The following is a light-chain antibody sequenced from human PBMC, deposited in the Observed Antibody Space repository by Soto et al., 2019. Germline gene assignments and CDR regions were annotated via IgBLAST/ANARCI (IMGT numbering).Light chain of an antibody. J-gene: IGKJ4*01. V-gene: IGKV3-15*01. CDR1: QSVNIN. Sequence: EIVMTQSPATLSVSPVERATLSCRASQSVNINLAWYQQKPGQAPRLLIQGASTRATGTPARFSGSGSGTEFTLTISSLQSEDFAVYYCQQYNSGPPMGTFGGGTKVDI. CDR3: QQYNSGPPMGT. CDR2: GAS.